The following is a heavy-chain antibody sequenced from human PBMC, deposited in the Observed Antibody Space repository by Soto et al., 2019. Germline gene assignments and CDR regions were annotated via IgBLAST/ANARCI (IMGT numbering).Heavy chain of an antibody. CDR1: GGSISSYY. V-gene: IGHV4-4*07. D-gene: IGHD3-22*01. CDR2: IYTSGST. CDR3: ARVNYYDSSGYPYFDY. J-gene: IGHJ4*02. Sequence: SETLSLTCTVSGGSISSYYWSWIRQPAGKGLEWIGRIYTSGSTNYNPSLKSRVTMSVDTSKNQFSLKLSSVTAADTAVCYCARVNYYDSSGYPYFDYWGQGTLVTVSS.